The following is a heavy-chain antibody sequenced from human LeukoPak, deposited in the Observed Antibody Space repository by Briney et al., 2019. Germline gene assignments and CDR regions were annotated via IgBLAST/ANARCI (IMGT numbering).Heavy chain of an antibody. J-gene: IGHJ4*02. D-gene: IGHD6-19*01. Sequence: GGSLRLSCAASGFTFSSYEMNWVRQAPGEGLEWVSYISSSGSTIYYADSVKGRFTISRDNAKNSLYLQMTSLRAEDTAVYYCARAQWLGIDYWGQGTLVTVSS. V-gene: IGHV3-48*03. CDR2: ISSSGSTI. CDR3: ARAQWLGIDY. CDR1: GFTFSSYE.